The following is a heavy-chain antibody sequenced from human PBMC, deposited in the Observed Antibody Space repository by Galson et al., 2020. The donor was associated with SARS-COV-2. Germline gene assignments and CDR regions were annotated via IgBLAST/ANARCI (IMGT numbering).Heavy chain of an antibody. CDR2: ISYDGSNK. CDR1: GSTFSSIA. D-gene: IGHD2-2*01. V-gene: IGHV3-30-3*01. J-gene: IGHJ4*02. CDR3: ARLNCSSTRGPVDY. Sequence: GRSMRPSSPPYGSTFSSIAMHWDSQLQGKGLEWVAVISYDGSNKYYADSVKGRSTTSRANSKNTLYLQMNRRRAEDTAVYYCARLNCSSTRGPVDYGGQGALVAFSS.